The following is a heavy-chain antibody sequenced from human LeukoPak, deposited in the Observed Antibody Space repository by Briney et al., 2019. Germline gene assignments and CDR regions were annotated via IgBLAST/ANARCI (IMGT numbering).Heavy chain of an antibody. Sequence: ASVKVSCKASGYTFTSYGISWVRQAPGQGLEWMGWISAYNGNTNYAQKLQGRVTMTTDTSTSTAYMELRSLRSDDTAVYYCARGGRGYSYGWVGFDYWGQGTLVTVSS. CDR1: GYTFTSYG. V-gene: IGHV1-18*01. D-gene: IGHD5-18*01. CDR2: ISAYNGNT. J-gene: IGHJ4*02. CDR3: ARGGRGYSYGWVGFDY.